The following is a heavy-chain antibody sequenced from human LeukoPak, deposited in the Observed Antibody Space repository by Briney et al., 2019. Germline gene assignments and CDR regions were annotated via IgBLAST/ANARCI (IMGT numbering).Heavy chain of an antibody. D-gene: IGHD3-16*02. V-gene: IGHV4-4*07. CDR3: ARQGVIDHNWFDP. CDR1: GGSISSYY. Sequence: PSETLSLTCTVSGGSISSYYWSWIRQPAGKGLEWIGRIYTSGSTYYNPSLKSRVTISVDTSKNQFSLKLSSVTAVDTAVYYCARQGVIDHNWFDPWGQGTLVTVSS. CDR2: IYTSGST. J-gene: IGHJ5*02.